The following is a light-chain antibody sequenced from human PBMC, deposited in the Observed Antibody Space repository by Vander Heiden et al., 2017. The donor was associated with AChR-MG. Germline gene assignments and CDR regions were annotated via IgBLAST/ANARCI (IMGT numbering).Light chain of an antibody. Sequence: DIQMTQSPSSLSASVGDRVTITCQASQDIGNNVNWYQQKPGKAPRLLMYDASTLESGVRSRFSGSGYETHFTLTIGSLQPEDFATYYCQQYDKHPPTFSFGQRTKV. CDR3: QQYDKHPPTFS. CDR1: QDIGNN. V-gene: IGKV1-33*01. CDR2: DAS. J-gene: IGKJ1*01.